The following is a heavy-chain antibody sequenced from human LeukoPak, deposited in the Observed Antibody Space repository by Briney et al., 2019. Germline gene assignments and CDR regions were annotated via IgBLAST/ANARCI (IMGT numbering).Heavy chain of an antibody. CDR3: ARTYCDSTTCYDAFDI. CDR2: IYYSGST. Sequence: SETLSLTCTVSGGSISSYYWSWIRQPPGKGLEWIGYIYYSGSTNYNPSLKSRVTISVDTSKNQFSLKLSSVTAADTAVYYCARTYCDSTTCYDAFDIWGQGTVVTVSS. D-gene: IGHD2-2*01. V-gene: IGHV4-59*01. J-gene: IGHJ3*02. CDR1: GGSISSYY.